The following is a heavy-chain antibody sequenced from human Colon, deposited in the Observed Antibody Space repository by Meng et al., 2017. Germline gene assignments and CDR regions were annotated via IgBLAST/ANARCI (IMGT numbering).Heavy chain of an antibody. J-gene: IGHJ5*02. V-gene: IGHV4-34*01. Sequence: QVQLQQWGAGLLKPSGTLFLTCAVYGGSFSGYYWSWIRQPPGKGLEWIGEINHSGSTNYNPSLKSRVTISVDTSKNQFSLKLSSVTAADTAVYYCARGRYSGYLPWGQGTLVTVSS. CDR2: INHSGST. CDR3: ARGRYSGYLP. CDR1: GGSFSGYY. D-gene: IGHD5-12*01.